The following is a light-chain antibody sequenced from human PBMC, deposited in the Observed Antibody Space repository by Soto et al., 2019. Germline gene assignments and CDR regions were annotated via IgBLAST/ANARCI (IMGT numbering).Light chain of an antibody. CDR2: AAS. CDR1: RGISTN. CDR3: QQYDKSIPPVT. V-gene: IGKV3-15*01. Sequence: DIILTQSPAIVSASPGERATLSCRASRGISTNLAWYQHKHGQAPRLLIYAASTRVTDIPARFSGSGSGTDITLTINYRKPEDFGVYSCQQYDKSIPPVTFGGGTKVEIK. J-gene: IGKJ4*01.